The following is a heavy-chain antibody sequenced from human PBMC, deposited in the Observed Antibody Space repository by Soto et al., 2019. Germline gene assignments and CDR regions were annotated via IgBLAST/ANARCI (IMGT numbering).Heavy chain of an antibody. J-gene: IGHJ4*02. CDR2: IYYSGST. Sequence: SETLSLTCTVSGGSISSGGYYWSWIRQHPGKGLEWIGYIYYSGSTYYNPSLKSRVTISVDTSKNQFSLKLSSVTAADTAVYYCARDSSSWYDYWGQGTLVTVSS. D-gene: IGHD6-13*01. V-gene: IGHV4-31*03. CDR3: ARDSSSWYDY. CDR1: GGSISSGGYY.